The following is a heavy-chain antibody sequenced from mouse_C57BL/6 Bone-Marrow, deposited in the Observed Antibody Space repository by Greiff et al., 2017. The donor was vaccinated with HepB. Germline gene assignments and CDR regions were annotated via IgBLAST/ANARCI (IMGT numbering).Heavy chain of an antibody. CDR2: ISYDGSN. V-gene: IGHV3-6*01. J-gene: IGHJ3*01. D-gene: IGHD2-4*01. CDR1: GYSITSGYY. Sequence: ESGPGLVKPSQSLSLTCSVTGYSITSGYYWTWIRQFPGNKLEWMGYISYDGSNNYNPSLKNRISTTRDTSKNQFFLKLNSVTTEDTATYYCARRGIIYYDYDESFAYWGQGTLVTVSA. CDR3: ARRGIIYYDYDESFAY.